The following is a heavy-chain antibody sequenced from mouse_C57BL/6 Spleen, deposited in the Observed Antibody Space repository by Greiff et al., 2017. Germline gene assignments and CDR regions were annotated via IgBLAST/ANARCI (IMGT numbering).Heavy chain of an antibody. J-gene: IGHJ2*01. D-gene: IGHD1-1*01. Sequence: QVQLKESGAELVRPGASVTLSCKASGYTFTDYEMHWVKQTPVHGLEWIGAIDPETGGTAYNQKFKGKAILTADKSSSTAYMELRSLTSEDSAVYYCTREGTYYYGSSYLDYWGQGTTLTVSS. V-gene: IGHV1-15*01. CDR2: IDPETGGT. CDR3: TREGTYYYGSSYLDY. CDR1: GYTFTDYE.